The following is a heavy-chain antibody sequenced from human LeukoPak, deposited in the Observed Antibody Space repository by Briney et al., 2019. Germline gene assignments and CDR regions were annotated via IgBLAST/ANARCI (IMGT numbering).Heavy chain of an antibody. CDR3: ARLAAATTFRIYYYYYMDV. CDR2: INSDGSST. CDR1: GFTFSSYW. J-gene: IGHJ6*03. Sequence: GGSLRLSCAASGFTFSSYWMHWVRQAPGMWLLWVSRINSDGSSTSYAESVKGRFTISRDNAKNTLYLQMNSLRAEDTAVYYCARLAAATTFRIYYYYYMDVWGKGTTVTVSS. V-gene: IGHV3-74*01. D-gene: IGHD6-13*01.